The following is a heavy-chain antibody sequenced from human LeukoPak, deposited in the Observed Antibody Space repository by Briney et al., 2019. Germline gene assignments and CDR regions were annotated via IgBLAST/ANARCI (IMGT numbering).Heavy chain of an antibody. V-gene: IGHV4-59*01. D-gene: IGHD5-24*01. CDR2: VSYTGDA. Sequence: PSETLSLTCTVPGGAIGSYYWSWIRQPPGKGLEWIGYVSYTGDASQNPSLRGRVIMSVDTSNNQVSLELSSVTAADTAVYYCARDWEMATRFDYWGQGTLVTVSS. J-gene: IGHJ4*02. CDR3: ARDWEMATRFDY. CDR1: GGAIGSYY.